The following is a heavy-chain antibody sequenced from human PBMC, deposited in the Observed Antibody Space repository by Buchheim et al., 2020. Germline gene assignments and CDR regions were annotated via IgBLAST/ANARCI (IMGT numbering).Heavy chain of an antibody. D-gene: IGHD3-10*01. Sequence: EVQLLESGGGLVQPGGSLRLSCAASGFTFSSYAMSWVRQAPGKGLEWVSAISGSGGSTYYADPVKGRFTISRENSKNTLYLQMNSLRAEDTAVYYCAKPIDYYGSGSHFPNYWGQGTL. CDR3: AKPIDYYGSGSHFPNY. V-gene: IGHV3-23*01. J-gene: IGHJ4*02. CDR1: GFTFSSYA. CDR2: ISGSGGST.